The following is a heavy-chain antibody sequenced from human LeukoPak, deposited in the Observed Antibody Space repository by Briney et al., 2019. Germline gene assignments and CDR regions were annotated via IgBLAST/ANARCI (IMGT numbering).Heavy chain of an antibody. D-gene: IGHD6-19*01. V-gene: IGHV4-59*01. CDR3: ARGGYSSGWGAFDI. CDR1: GGSISSYY. J-gene: IGHJ3*02. Sequence: PSETLSLTCTVSGGSISSYYWSWIRQPPGKGLEWIGYIYYSGSTNYNPSLKSRVTISVDTSKNQFSLKLSSVTAADTAVYYCARGGYSSGWGAFDIWGQGTMVTVSS. CDR2: IYYSGST.